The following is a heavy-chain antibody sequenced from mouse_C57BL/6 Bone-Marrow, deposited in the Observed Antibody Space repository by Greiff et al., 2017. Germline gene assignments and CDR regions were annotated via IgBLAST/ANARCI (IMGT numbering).Heavy chain of an antibody. CDR2: IYPGDGDT. CDR3: ARPSIGTGFAY. J-gene: IGHJ3*01. V-gene: IGHV1-82*01. CDR1: GYAFSSSW. D-gene: IGHD4-1*01. Sequence: QVQLQQSGPELVKPGASVKISCKASGYAFSSSWMNWVKQRPGKGLEWIGRIYPGDGDTNYNGKFKGKATLTADKSSSTAYMQLSSLTSEDSAVYFCARPSIGTGFAYWGQGTLVTVSA.